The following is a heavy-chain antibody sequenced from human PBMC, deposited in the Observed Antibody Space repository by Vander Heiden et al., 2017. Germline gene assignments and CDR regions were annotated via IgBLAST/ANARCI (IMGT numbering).Heavy chain of an antibody. V-gene: IGHV3-73*02. CDR2: IRSKANSYAT. D-gene: IGHD3-22*01. CDR3: TRLEIDSSGYYSYY. J-gene: IGHJ4*02. CDR1: GLPFSGSA. Sequence: EVQLVESGGGLVQPGGSLKLSCEASGLPFSGSAMHWVRQASGKGLGWVGRIRSKANSYATAYAASVKGRFTISRDDSKNTAYLQMNSLKTEDTAVYYCTRLEIDSSGYYSYYWGQGTLVTVSS.